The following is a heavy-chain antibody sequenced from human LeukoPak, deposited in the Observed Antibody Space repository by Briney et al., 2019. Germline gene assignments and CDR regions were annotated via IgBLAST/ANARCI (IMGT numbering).Heavy chain of an antibody. V-gene: IGHV1-24*01. CDR2: FDPEDGET. Sequence: ASVKVSCKASGGTFSSYAISWVRQAPGKGLEWMGGFDPEDGETIYAQKFQGRVTMTEDTSTDTAYMELSSLRSEDTAVYYCATDMGQWEPNYYGMDVWGQGTTVTVSS. J-gene: IGHJ6*02. CDR1: GGTFSSYA. D-gene: IGHD1-26*01. CDR3: ATDMGQWEPNYYGMDV.